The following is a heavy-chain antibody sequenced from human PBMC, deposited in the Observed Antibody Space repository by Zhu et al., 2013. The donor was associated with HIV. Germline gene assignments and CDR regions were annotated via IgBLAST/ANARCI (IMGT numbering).Heavy chain of an antibody. Sequence: QVQLVQSGAEVKKPGSSVKVSCQASGYTFAAYYVHWVRQAPGQGLEWMGWINTNTGETKYAQNFRGRVTMTRDMSINTAYMEFSRLRFDDTAVYYCARAGFENKRPGGYWAQGTLVTVSS. CDR2: INTNTGET. CDR3: ARAGFENKRPGGY. J-gene: IGHJ4*02. V-gene: IGHV1-2*02. CDR1: GYTFAAYY.